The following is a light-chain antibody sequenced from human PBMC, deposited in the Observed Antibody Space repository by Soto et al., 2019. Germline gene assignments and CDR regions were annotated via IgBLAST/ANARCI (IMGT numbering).Light chain of an antibody. J-gene: IGKJ1*01. CDR1: QSVSSN. CDR2: GAS. Sequence: EIVMTQSPATLSVSPGERATLSCRASQSVSSNLAWYQQKPGQAPRLLIYGASTRATGIPARFSGSGSGTEFTLTISSLHSEDFAVYYCHESNNWPWTFGQGTKVEIK. CDR3: HESNNWPWT. V-gene: IGKV3-15*01.